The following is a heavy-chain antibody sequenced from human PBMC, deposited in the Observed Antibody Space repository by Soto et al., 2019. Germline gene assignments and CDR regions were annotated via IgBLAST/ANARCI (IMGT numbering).Heavy chain of an antibody. Sequence: SETLPLTCAVYGGSFSGYYWSWIRQPPGKGLEWIGEINHSGSTNYNPSLKSRVTISVDTSKNQFSLKLSSVTAADTAVYYCARARGEVGELPTSVFDYWGQGTLVTVSS. CDR1: GGSFSGYY. J-gene: IGHJ4*02. D-gene: IGHD3-10*01. CDR3: ARARGEVGELPTSVFDY. CDR2: INHSGST. V-gene: IGHV4-34*01.